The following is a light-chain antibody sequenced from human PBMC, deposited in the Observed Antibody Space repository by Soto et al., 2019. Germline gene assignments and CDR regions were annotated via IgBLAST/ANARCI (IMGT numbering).Light chain of an antibody. J-gene: IGLJ2*01. CDR1: SSDIGRYNL. Sequence: QSALTQPASVSGSPGQSITISCTGTSSDIGRYNLVSWYQQHPGKAPKLIIYEDIERPSGVSNRFSGSKSGNTASLTISGLHTEDEGSYYCCSYAGGTSVVFGGGTKVTVL. CDR3: CSYAGGTSVV. CDR2: EDI. V-gene: IGLV2-23*01.